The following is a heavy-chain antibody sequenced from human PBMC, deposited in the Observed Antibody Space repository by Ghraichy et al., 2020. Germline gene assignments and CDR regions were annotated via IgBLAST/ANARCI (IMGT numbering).Heavy chain of an antibody. D-gene: IGHD3-22*01. CDR3: ARARDSSGMNHDY. J-gene: IGHJ4*02. CDR2: ISSSSSTI. CDR1: GFTFSTYN. Sequence: GGYLRLSCAASGFTFSTYNMNWVRQAPGKGLEWVSYISSSSSTIYYADSVKGRFTISRDNAKNSLYLQMNSLRDEDTAVYYCARARDSSGMNHDYWGQGTLVTVSS. V-gene: IGHV3-48*02.